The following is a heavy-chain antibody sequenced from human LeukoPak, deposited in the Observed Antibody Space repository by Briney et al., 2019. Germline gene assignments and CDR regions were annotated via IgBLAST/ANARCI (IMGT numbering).Heavy chain of an antibody. J-gene: IGHJ4*02. D-gene: IGHD6-13*01. CDR3: ARADGSSWFNF. CDR1: GFTFSSYS. CDR2: ISSSSSYI. Sequence: GGSLRLSCAASGFTFSSYSMNWVRQAPGKGLEWVSSISSSSSYIYYADTVKGRFTISRDNAKNSLYLQMNSLRAEDTAVYYCARADGSSWFNFWGQGTLVTVSS. V-gene: IGHV3-21*01.